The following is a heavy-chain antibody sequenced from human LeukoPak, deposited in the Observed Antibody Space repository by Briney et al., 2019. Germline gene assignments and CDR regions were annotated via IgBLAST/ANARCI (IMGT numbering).Heavy chain of an antibody. CDR3: AREESSGWSSSY. D-gene: IGHD6-19*01. CDR2: IWYDGSNK. J-gene: IGHJ4*02. V-gene: IGHV3-33*01. Sequence: PGGSLRLSCAASGFTFSTYGMHWVRQAPGKGLEWVAVIWYDGSNKYYADSVKGRFTISRDDSKNTLYLQMNSLRAEDTAVYYCAREESSGWSSSYWGQGTLVTVSS. CDR1: GFTFSTYG.